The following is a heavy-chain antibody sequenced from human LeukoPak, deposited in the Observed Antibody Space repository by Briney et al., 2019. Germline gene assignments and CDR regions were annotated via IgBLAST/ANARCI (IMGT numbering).Heavy chain of an antibody. J-gene: IGHJ4*02. D-gene: IGHD3-22*01. V-gene: IGHV3-11*04. CDR3: ARESSGYFY. CDR2: ISNSGNTI. CDR1: GFTSRFSFSDYY. Sequence: PGGSLRLSCAASGFTSRFSFSDYYMSWIRQAPGKGLEWLSFISNSGNTIHYADSVKGRFTISRDNAKNSLYLQMNSLRAEDTAVYYCARESSGYFYWGQGTLVTVSS.